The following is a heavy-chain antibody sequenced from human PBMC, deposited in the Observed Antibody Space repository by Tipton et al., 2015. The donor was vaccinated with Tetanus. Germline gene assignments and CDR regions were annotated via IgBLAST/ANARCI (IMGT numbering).Heavy chain of an antibody. V-gene: IGHV4-4*07. D-gene: IGHD3-10*01. CDR3: ARGIWFGPGSKFYFDS. J-gene: IGHJ4*02. Sequence: TLSLTCTVSGGSMISYYWSWIRQPAGKGLEWIGRIYTSGTTNYNPSLKSRVTMSLDTSKNQFSLKLNSVTAADTAVYYCARGIWFGPGSKFYFDSWGQGTLVAVSS. CDR2: IYTSGTT. CDR1: GGSMISYY.